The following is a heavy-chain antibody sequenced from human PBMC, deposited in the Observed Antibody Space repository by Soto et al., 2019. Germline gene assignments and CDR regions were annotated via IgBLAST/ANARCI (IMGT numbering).Heavy chain of an antibody. J-gene: IGHJ4*02. V-gene: IGHV3-48*01. Sequence: GGSLRLSCAASGFTFRSYSMNWVRQAPGKGLDWISYISASTTSIYYADSVKGRFTISRDNSKNTLYLQMNSLRTEDTAVYYCARALDFWSAYFDYWGQGSLVTVSS. CDR2: ISASTTSI. CDR1: GFTFRSYS. D-gene: IGHD3-3*01. CDR3: ARALDFWSAYFDY.